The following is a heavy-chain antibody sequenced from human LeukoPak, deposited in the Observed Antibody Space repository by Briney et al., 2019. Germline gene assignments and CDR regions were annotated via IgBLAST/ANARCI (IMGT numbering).Heavy chain of an antibody. CDR2: ISWNSGSI. D-gene: IGHD3-16*02. CDR1: GFTFDDYA. J-gene: IGHJ4*02. Sequence: PGGSLRLSCAASGFTFDDYAMHWVRQAPGKGLEWVSGISWNSGSIGYADSVKGRFTISRDNAKNSLYLQMNSLRAEDTALYYCAKGRGIYLGELSFLFDYWGQGTLVTVSS. CDR3: AKGRGIYLGELSFLFDY. V-gene: IGHV3-9*01.